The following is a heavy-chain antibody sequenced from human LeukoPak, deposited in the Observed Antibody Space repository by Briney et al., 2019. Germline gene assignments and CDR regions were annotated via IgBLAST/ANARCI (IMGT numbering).Heavy chain of an antibody. CDR1: GFTFNNYA. CDR3: AKRSSTSSGYFDF. CDR2: ITGSGAYT. J-gene: IGHJ4*02. Sequence: GGSLRLSCTASGFTFNNYAMTWVHQAPGKGLEWVSAITGSGAYTNYADSVKGRFTISRDNSKNTIYLQMNSLRAEDTAIYYCAKRSSTSSGYFDFWGRGTLVTVSS. D-gene: IGHD3-22*01. V-gene: IGHV3-23*01.